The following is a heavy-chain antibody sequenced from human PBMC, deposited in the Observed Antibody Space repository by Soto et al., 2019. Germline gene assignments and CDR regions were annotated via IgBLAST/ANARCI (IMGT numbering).Heavy chain of an antibody. D-gene: IGHD2-21*01. J-gene: IGHJ4*02. CDR2: IRGSGGDT. CDR3: VTGHIDSYYYFDY. CDR1: GFTVSFCA. V-gene: IGHV3-23*01. Sequence: EVQLLESGGGLVQPGGSLRLSCAASGFTVSFCAMSWVRQAPGKGLEWVSSIRGSGGDTYFADSVRGRFTISRDKSKNTLYLQMNSMRVEDTAVYYCVTGHIDSYYYFDYWGQGTLVTVSS.